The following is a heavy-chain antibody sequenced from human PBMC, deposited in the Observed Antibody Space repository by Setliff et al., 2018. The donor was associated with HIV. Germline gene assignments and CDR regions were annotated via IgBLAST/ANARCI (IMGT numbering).Heavy chain of an antibody. CDR2: IKSKADGGTT. J-gene: IGHJ4*02. CDR3: ASAPQYSSGWYGRAFDY. D-gene: IGHD6-19*01. V-gene: IGHV3-15*01. Sequence: ETLSLTCAVYGVSFRDYYWSWVRQPPGKGLEWIGRIKSKADGGTTDYAAPVKGRFTISRDNAKNSLYLQLNSLRAEDTAVYYCASAPQYSSGWYGRAFDYWGQGMLVTVSS. CDR1: GVSFRDYY.